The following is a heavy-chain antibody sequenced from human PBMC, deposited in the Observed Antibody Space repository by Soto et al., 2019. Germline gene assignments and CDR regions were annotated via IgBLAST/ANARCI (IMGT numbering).Heavy chain of an antibody. CDR3: ATSYGSGSQASDY. J-gene: IGHJ4*02. Sequence: QVHLVQSGAELKKPGSSVRVSCKASGDTFNFYTINWVRQAPGLGLEWMGRTNPILSMSNSALKFQGRLRISADKSTSTAYMDLRSLRSDDTAVYYCATSYGSGSQASDYWGQGALVTVSS. V-gene: IGHV1-69*02. CDR2: TNPILSMS. CDR1: GDTFNFYT. D-gene: IGHD3-10*01.